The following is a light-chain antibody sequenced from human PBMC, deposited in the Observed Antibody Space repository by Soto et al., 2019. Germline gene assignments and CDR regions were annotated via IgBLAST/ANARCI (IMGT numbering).Light chain of an antibody. CDR3: SSYTSSSTLV. CDR2: DVI. Sequence: QSVLTQPASVSGSPGQSITFSCTGTSSDVGGYNYVSWYQQHPGKAPKLMIYDVINRPSGVSNRFSGSKSGNTASLTISGLQAEDEADYYCSSYTSSSTLVFGTGTKVTV. V-gene: IGLV2-14*01. J-gene: IGLJ1*01. CDR1: SSDVGGYNY.